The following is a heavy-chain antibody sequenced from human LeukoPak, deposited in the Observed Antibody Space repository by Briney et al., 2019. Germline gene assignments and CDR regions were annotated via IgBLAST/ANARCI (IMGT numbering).Heavy chain of an antibody. D-gene: IGHD6-13*01. Sequence: GGSLRLSCAASGFTFSSYGMHWVRQAPGKGLEWVAVIWYDGSSEYYTDSVKGRFTISRDNYKNTLFLQMNSLRAEDTAVYYCANDMSSSSWFDGYDIWGQGTMVTVSS. CDR3: ANDMSSSSWFDGYDI. V-gene: IGHV3-33*06. J-gene: IGHJ3*02. CDR2: IWYDGSSE. CDR1: GFTFSSYG.